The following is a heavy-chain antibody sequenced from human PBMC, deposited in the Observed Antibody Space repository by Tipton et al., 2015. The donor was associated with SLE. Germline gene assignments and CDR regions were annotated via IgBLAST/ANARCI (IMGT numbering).Heavy chain of an antibody. CDR1: GGSMTGSY. J-gene: IGHJ4*02. Sequence: TLSLTCSVTGGSMTGSYWSWVRQPPGRGLECIGYISYTGDTRYNPSLESRLTFSLDTSKNHFSLKLTSVTAADTAVYYCARVGAGPRLFDYWGQGTLVTVSS. CDR2: ISYTGDT. V-gene: IGHV4-59*01. CDR3: ARVGAGPRLFDY. D-gene: IGHD3-16*01.